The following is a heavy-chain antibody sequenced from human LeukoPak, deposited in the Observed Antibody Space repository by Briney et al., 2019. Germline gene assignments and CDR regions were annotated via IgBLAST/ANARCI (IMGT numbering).Heavy chain of an antibody. V-gene: IGHV3-23*01. CDR3: AKRYCSGGSCYWDTSFDY. CDR1: GFTFSSYA. CDR2: ISGSGGST. D-gene: IGHD2-15*01. Sequence: PGGSLRLSCAASGFTFSSYAMSWVRQAPGKGLEWVSAISGSGGSTYYADSVKGRFTISRDNSKNTLYLQVNSLRAEDTAVYYCAKRYCSGGSCYWDTSFDYWGQGTLVTVSS. J-gene: IGHJ4*02.